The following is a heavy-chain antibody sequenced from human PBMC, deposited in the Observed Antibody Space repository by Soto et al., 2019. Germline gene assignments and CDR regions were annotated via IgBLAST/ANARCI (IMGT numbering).Heavy chain of an antibody. CDR2: IWHDGSKE. CDR3: ARSGCSGGTCYRGYDGFDI. CDR1: GFPFNIFG. J-gene: IGHJ3*02. V-gene: IGHV3-33*03. Sequence: QVQLVESGGGVVQPGRSLRLSCAASGFPFNIFGIHWVRQAPGEGLEWVAVIWHDGSKEYYADSVKGRFTISRDNSKNTVYLKMKSLRGDDTAVYYCARSGCSGGTCYRGYDGFDIWGQGTMVTVSS. D-gene: IGHD2-15*01.